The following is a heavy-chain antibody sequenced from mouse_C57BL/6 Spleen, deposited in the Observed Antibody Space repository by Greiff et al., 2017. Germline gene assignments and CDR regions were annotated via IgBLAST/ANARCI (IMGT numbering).Heavy chain of an antibody. CDR1: GFTFSSYA. D-gene: IGHD1-1*01. CDR3: ARGYYGSGGFAY. V-gene: IGHV5-4*03. Sequence: EVKLVESGGGLVKPGGSLKLSCAASGFTFSSYAMSWVRQTPEKRLEWVATISDGGSYTYYPDNVKGRFTISRDNAKNNLYLQMSHLKSEDTAMYYCARGYYGSGGFAYWGQGTLVTVSA. CDR2: ISDGGSYT. J-gene: IGHJ3*01.